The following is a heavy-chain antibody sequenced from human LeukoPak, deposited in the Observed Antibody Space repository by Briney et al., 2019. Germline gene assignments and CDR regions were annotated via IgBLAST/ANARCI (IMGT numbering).Heavy chain of an antibody. D-gene: IGHD6-13*01. CDR3: AKDIFPYSSRGFYAFDI. J-gene: IGHJ3*02. Sequence: PGGSLRLSCAGSGFIFNNYAMHWVRQPPGKGLEWVTGISWNSGTIDYADSVRGRFTISRDNAKNSLYLQMNSLRAEDTALYYCAKDIFPYSSRGFYAFDIWGQGTMVTVSS. V-gene: IGHV3-9*01. CDR2: ISWNSGTI. CDR1: GFIFNNYA.